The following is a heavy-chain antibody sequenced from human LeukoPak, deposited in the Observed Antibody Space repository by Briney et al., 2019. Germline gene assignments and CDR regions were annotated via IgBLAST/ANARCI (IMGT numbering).Heavy chain of an antibody. CDR1: GYSFTTYW. Sequence: GESLKISCKGSGYSFTTYWITWVRQMQGKGLEWMGRIDPSDSYTNYSPSFQGHVTLSADKSISTAYLQWSSLRASDTAMYYCAISKNTATPGDYWGQGTLVTVS. D-gene: IGHD5-18*01. CDR3: AISKNTATPGDY. CDR2: IDPSDSYT. V-gene: IGHV5-10-1*01. J-gene: IGHJ4*02.